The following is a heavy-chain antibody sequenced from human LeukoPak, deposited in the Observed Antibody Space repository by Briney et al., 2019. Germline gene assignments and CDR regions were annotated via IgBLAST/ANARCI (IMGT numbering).Heavy chain of an antibody. CDR1: GSTFSSYS. Sequence: PGGSLRLSCAASGSTFSSYSMNWVRQAPGKGLEWVSSISSSSSYIYYADSVKGRFTISRDNAKNSLYLQMNSLRAEDTAVYYCARDSSGVVPAAIVFYYYGMDVWGQGTTVTVSS. V-gene: IGHV3-21*01. CDR3: ARDSSGVVPAAIVFYYYGMDV. J-gene: IGHJ6*02. CDR2: ISSSSSYI. D-gene: IGHD2-2*01.